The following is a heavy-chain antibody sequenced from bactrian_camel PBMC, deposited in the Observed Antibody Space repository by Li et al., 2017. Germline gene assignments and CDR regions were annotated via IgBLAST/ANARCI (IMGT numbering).Heavy chain of an antibody. CDR2: IEFDEGTT. CDR3: AAGYCPFGGIRPEDFHY. D-gene: IGHD2*01. Sequence: QVQLVESGGGSVQAGGSLRVSCLVSGLTYTMSEYRFGWLRQAPGKELEMVARIEFDEGTTRYADSAKGRFTVSYEGNKRSVYLQMNSLKPEDSAMYICAAGYCPFGGIRPEDFHYRGQGTQVTVS. J-gene: IGHJ4*01. V-gene: IGHV3S63*01. CDR1: GLTYTMSEYR.